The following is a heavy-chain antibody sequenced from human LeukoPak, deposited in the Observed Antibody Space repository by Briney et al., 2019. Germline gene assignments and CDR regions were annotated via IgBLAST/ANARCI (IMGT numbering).Heavy chain of an antibody. V-gene: IGHV4-61*08. CDR2: IYNSGST. CDR3: VRDRELTY. D-gene: IGHD1-26*01. J-gene: IGHJ4*02. CDR1: GGSISSGDYY. Sequence: PSETLSLTCTVSGGSISSGDYYWSWIRQPPGKGLEWIGYIYNSGSTNYNPSLRSRVTISVDTSKNQFSLKLNSVTAADTAVYYCVRDRELTYWSQGTLVTVSS.